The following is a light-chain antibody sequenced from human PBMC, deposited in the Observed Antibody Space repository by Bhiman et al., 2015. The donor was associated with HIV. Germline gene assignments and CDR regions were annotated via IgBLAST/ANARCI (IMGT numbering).Light chain of an antibody. CDR2: SDS. CDR3: QSYDNILSGGL. V-gene: IGLV1-47*02. Sequence: QSVLTQPPSASGTPGQRVTISCSGSSSNVGTNYVYWYQHLPGTTPKLLIFSDSERPSGIPDRFSGSKSGNSAFLAITGLQAEDEADYYCQSYDNILSGGLFGGATKLTVL. CDR1: SSNVGTNY. J-gene: IGLJ2*01.